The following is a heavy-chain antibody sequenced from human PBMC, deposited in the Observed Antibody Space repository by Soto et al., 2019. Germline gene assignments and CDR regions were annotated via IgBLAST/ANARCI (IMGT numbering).Heavy chain of an antibody. D-gene: IGHD1-1*01. CDR1: GFTFSSYA. Sequence: GGSLRLSCAASGFTFSSYAMSWVRQAPGKGLEWVSAISGSGGSTYYADSVKGRFTISRDNSKNTLYLQMNSLRAEDTAVYYCQGSTGTHGSPNNWFDPWGQGTLVTVSS. CDR2: ISGSGGST. CDR3: QGSTGTHGSPNNWFDP. J-gene: IGHJ5*02. V-gene: IGHV3-23*01.